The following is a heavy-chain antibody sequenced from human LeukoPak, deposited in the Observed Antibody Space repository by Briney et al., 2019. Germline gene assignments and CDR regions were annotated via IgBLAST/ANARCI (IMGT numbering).Heavy chain of an antibody. D-gene: IGHD3-16*01. CDR1: GFTFSSYS. J-gene: IGHJ4*02. Sequence: GGSLRLSCAASGFTFSSYSMHWVRQAPGKGLEWVSSISASSSSIYYADSVKGRFTISRDNAKNSLYLQMNSLRAEDTAVYYCARDSRQLWGGVAHWGQGTLVTVSS. CDR2: ISASSSSI. CDR3: ARDSRQLWGGVAH. V-gene: IGHV3-21*01.